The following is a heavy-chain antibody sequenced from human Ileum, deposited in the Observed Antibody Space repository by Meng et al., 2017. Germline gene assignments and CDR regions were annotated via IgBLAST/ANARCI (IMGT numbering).Heavy chain of an antibody. CDR3: ARSYCSSTSCQYYFDY. CDR1: RYTFSHYA. V-gene: IGHV1-3*01. CDR2: INAGDGTT. J-gene: IGHJ4*02. Sequence: QVHLVQSGADVTKPGASVQLPCQASRYTFSHYAIHWVRQAPGQRLEWMGWINAGDGTTKYSEKFQGRVSITRDTSASTGYMELSSLTSEDTAVYHCARSYCSSTSCQYYFDYWGQGTLVTVSS. D-gene: IGHD2-2*01.